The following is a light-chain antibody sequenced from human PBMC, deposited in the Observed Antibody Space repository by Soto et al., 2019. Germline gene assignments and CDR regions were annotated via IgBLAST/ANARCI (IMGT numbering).Light chain of an antibody. V-gene: IGKV3-20*01. J-gene: IGKJ5*01. CDR1: QSVSSSY. CDR3: QQYGGSPIT. Sequence: EIVLTQSPGTLSLSPGERATLSCRTSQSVSSSYLAWYQQKRGQAPRLLIYDASSRATGIPDRFSGSGSGTDFTLTISILEPEDFAVYDCQQYGGSPITVGPGTRREIK. CDR2: DAS.